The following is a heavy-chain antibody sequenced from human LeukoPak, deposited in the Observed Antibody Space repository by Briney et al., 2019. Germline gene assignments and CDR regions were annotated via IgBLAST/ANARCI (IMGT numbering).Heavy chain of an antibody. D-gene: IGHD3-10*01. CDR1: GFTFSSYA. CDR3: AKDVVREVMFYVEY. Sequence: GGSLRHSRAASGFTFSSYAMSWVRQAPGKGLEWVSAISGSGGSTYYADSVKGRFTISRDNSKNTLYLQTNSLRAEDTAVYYCAKDVVREVMFYVEYWGNESLVTVSS. J-gene: IGHJ4*01. CDR2: ISGSGGST. V-gene: IGHV3-23*01.